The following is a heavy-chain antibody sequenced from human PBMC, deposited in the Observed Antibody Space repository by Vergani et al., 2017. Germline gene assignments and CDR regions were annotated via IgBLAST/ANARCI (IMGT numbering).Heavy chain of an antibody. D-gene: IGHD6-13*01. CDR3: ARAVRQLVSGFDY. CDR1: GGSFSGYY. J-gene: IGHJ4*02. V-gene: IGHV3-11*01. CDR2: ISSSGSTI. Sequence: QVQLQQWGAGLLKPSETLSLTCAVYGGSFSGYYWSWIRQAPGKGLEWVSYISSSGSTIYYADSVKGRFTISRDNAKNSLYLQMNSLRAEDTAVYYCARAVRQLVSGFDYWGQGTLVTVSS.